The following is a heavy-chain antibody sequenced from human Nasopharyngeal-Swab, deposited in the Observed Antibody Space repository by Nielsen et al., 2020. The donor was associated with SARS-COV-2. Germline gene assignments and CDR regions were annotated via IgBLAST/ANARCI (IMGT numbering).Heavy chain of an antibody. V-gene: IGHV3-48*04. CDR1: GFTFSSYS. D-gene: IGHD2-15*01. J-gene: IGHJ6*02. Sequence: LSLTCAASGFTFSSYSMNWVRQAPGKGLEWVSYISSSSTIYYADSVKGRFTISRDNAKNSLYLQMNSLRAEDTAVYYCAGGYCSGGSCYPTPPYYYYGMDVWGQGTTVTVSS. CDR3: AGGYCSGGSCYPTPPYYYYGMDV. CDR2: ISSSSTI.